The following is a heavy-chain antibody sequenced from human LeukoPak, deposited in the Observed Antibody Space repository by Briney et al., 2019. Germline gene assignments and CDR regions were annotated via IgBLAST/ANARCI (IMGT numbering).Heavy chain of an antibody. V-gene: IGHV4-59*01. D-gene: IGHD6-19*01. CDR3: ARTPRGSGRPGKYYFDY. Sequence: SETLSLTCTVSGASISSYYWSWIRQPPGKGLEWIGNIYYSGSTNYNPSLRSRVTISEDTSKNQFSLRLTSVTAADTAVYYCARTPRGSGRPGKYYFDYWGQGTLVTVSS. J-gene: IGHJ4*02. CDR1: GASISSYY. CDR2: IYYSGST.